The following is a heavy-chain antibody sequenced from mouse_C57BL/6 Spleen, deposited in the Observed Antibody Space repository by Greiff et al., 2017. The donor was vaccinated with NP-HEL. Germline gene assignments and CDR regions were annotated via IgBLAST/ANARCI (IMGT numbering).Heavy chain of an antibody. CDR1: GFTFTDYY. CDR2: VYPYNGGT. Sequence: EVQLQQSGPVLVKPGPSVKISCKASGFTFTDYYMHWVKQSHGKSLEWIGLVYPYNGGTSYNKKCKAKATLTVDTFSSTAYMELNSLTSEDSAVYYCARRRVTGTGYFDVGGTGTTVTVSS. CDR3: ARRRVTGTGYFDV. J-gene: IGHJ1*03. V-gene: IGHV1-36*01. D-gene: IGHD4-1*01.